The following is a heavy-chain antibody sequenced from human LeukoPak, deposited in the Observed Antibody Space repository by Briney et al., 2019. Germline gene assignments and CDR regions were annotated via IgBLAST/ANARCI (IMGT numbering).Heavy chain of an antibody. CDR2: INGSGGST. Sequence: GGSLRLSCAASGFTLTTYWMHWVRQAPGKGLEWVSDINGSGGSTYYADSVKGRFTISRDNLKNTLYLQMNSLRAEDTAVYYCANPPTVTKIRFDSWGQGTLVTVSS. J-gene: IGHJ5*01. CDR1: GFTLTTYW. D-gene: IGHD4-17*01. CDR3: ANPPTVTKIRFDS. V-gene: IGHV3-23*01.